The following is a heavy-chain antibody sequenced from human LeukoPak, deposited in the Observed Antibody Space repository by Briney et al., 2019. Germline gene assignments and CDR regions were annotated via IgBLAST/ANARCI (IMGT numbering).Heavy chain of an antibody. CDR3: ARGYPILTGYYSRKQFDY. Sequence: SETLSLTCAVYGGSFSGYYWSWIRQPPGKGLEWIGEINHSGSTNYNPSLKSRVTISVDTSKNQFSLKLSSVTAADTAVYYFARGYPILTGYYSRKQFDYWGQGTLVTVSS. CDR1: GGSFSGYY. CDR2: INHSGST. D-gene: IGHD3-9*01. J-gene: IGHJ4*02. V-gene: IGHV4-34*01.